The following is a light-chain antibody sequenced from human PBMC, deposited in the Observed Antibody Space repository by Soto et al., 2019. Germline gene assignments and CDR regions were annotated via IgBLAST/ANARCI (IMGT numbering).Light chain of an antibody. CDR3: QQFGSLPWT. CDR1: QSLSSAY. CDR2: GAS. V-gene: IGKV3-20*01. J-gene: IGKJ1*01. Sequence: EIVLTQSPGTLSLSPGERATLSCRASQSLSSAYLAWYQQKPGQAPRLLIYGASSRATGIPDRFSGSESGTDFTLTVSRLEPEDFAVYYCQQFGSLPWTFGQGTKVEIK.